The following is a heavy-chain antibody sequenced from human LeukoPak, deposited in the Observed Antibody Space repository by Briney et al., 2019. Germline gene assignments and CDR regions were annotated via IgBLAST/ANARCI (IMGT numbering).Heavy chain of an antibody. V-gene: IGHV3-21*01. CDR1: GFTFSSYW. Sequence: GGSLRLSCAASGFTFSSYWMSWVRQAPGKGLEWVSSISSSSSYIYYADSVKGRFTISRDNAKNSLYLQMNSLRAEDTAVYYCARGRTYDYVWGSYRWYSFDYWGQGTLVTVSS. D-gene: IGHD3-16*02. CDR3: ARGRTYDYVWGSYRWYSFDY. CDR2: ISSSSSYI. J-gene: IGHJ4*02.